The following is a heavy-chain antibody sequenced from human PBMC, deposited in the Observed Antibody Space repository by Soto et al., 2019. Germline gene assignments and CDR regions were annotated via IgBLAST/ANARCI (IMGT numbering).Heavy chain of an antibody. V-gene: IGHV1-18*01. CDR1: GYTFTSYG. Sequence: ASVKVSCKASGYTFTSYGISWVRQAPGQGLEWMGWISAYNGNTNYAQKLQGRVTMTTDTSTSTAYMELRSLRSDDTAVYYCARIAASEYYYGSGSYYNGAFDIWGQGTMVTVSS. CDR2: ISAYNGNT. D-gene: IGHD3-10*01. CDR3: ARIAASEYYYGSGSYYNGAFDI. J-gene: IGHJ3*02.